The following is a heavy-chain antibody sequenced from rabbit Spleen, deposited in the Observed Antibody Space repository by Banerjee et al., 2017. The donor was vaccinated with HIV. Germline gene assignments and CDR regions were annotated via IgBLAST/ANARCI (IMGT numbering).Heavy chain of an antibody. D-gene: IGHD8-1*01. J-gene: IGHJ4*01. CDR3: ARDGAGGSYFAL. Sequence: LKESGGDLVKPGTSLTLTCTASGFSFISGYYMCWVRQAPGKGLEWSACIAAGSAGTTYYANWAKGRFTISKTSSTTVTLQMTSLTAADTATYFCARDGAGGSYFALWGQGTLVTVS. V-gene: IGHV1S40*01. CDR2: IAAGSAGTT. CDR1: GFSFISGYY.